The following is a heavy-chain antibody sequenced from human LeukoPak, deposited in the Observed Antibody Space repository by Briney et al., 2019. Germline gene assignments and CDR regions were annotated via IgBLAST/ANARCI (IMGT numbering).Heavy chain of an antibody. D-gene: IGHD5-18*01. V-gene: IGHV5-51*01. CDR3: ARTQDIYGVDY. CDR2: IYPGDSDT. J-gene: IGHJ4*02. Sequence: GESLKISCKGSGYNFASYWIGWVRQMSGKGLEWMAIIYPGDSDTRYSPSFQGQVTISADKSSSTAYLQWGSLKASDTAIYYCARTQDIYGVDYWGQGTLVTVSS. CDR1: GYNFASYW.